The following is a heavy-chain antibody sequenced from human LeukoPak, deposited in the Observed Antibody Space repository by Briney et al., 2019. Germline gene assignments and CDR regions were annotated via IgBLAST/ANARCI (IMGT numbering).Heavy chain of an antibody. V-gene: IGHV1-18*01. CDR2: ISAYNGNT. CDR1: GYTFTSYG. J-gene: IGHJ4*02. Sequence: ASVKVSCKASGYTFTSYGISWVRQAPGQGLEWMGWISAYNGNTNYAQKLQGRVTMTTDTSTSTAYMELRSLRSDDTAVYYCARPLQENDYGDYGDGDYFDYWGQGTLVTVSS. CDR3: ARPLQENDYGDYGDGDYFDY. D-gene: IGHD4-17*01.